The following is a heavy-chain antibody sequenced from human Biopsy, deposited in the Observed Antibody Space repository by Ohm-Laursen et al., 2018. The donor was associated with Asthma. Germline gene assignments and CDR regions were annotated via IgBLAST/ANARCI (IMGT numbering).Heavy chain of an antibody. Sequence: SLRLSCSASGFTFRSYAMHWVRQAPGKGLEWVAVGGSYYDGGLKYYADSVTGRFTVSRDDFKNTLYLQMNSLRPDDTAVYYCARDREYSSGWYQPLFDYWGQGTLVTVSS. D-gene: IGHD6-19*01. CDR3: ARDREYSSGWYQPLFDY. CDR2: GGSYYDGGLK. V-gene: IGHV3-30-3*01. J-gene: IGHJ4*02. CDR1: GFTFRSYA.